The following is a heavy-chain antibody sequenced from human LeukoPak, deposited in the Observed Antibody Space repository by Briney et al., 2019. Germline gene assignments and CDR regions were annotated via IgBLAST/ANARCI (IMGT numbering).Heavy chain of an antibody. D-gene: IGHD3-22*01. CDR2: ISSSSSYI. J-gene: IGHJ3*02. CDR1: GFTFSSYS. V-gene: IGHV3-21*01. Sequence: GGSLRLSCAASGFTFSSYSMNWVRQAPGKGLEWVSSISSSSSYIYYADSVKGRFTISRDNAKNSLYLQMNSLRDEDTAVYYCARDGDYYDSRGDAFDIWGQGAIATVSS. CDR3: ARDGDYYDSRGDAFDI.